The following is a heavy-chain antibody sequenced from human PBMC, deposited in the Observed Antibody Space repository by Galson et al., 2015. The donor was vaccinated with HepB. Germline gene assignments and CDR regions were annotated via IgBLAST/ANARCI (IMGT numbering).Heavy chain of an antibody. CDR3: AKDRGDSSGYYYFDY. J-gene: IGHJ4*02. D-gene: IGHD3-22*01. V-gene: IGHV3-30*02. CDR2: IHYDGSNK. Sequence: SLRLSCAASGFTFGSYGMHWVRQAPGKGLEWVSFIHYDGSNKYYADSVKGRFTISRDNSKNTLYVQINSLRAEDTAVYYCAKDRGDSSGYYYFDYWGQGTLVTVSS. CDR1: GFTFGSYG.